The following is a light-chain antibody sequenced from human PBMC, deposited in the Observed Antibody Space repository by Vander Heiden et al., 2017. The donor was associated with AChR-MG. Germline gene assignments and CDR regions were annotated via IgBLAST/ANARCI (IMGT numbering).Light chain of an antibody. J-gene: IGLJ2*01. CDR2: DVK. CDR1: TSDLGTYGY. CDR3: TSYTSSGGVI. Sequence: HSALTQPASVSGSPGQSITISCTGTTSDLGTYGYVSWYQQQPGKVPTLIIFDVKKPPSGVSSRFSASKSANTASLTISGLQPEDEADYYCTSYTSSGGVIFGTGTKLTVL. V-gene: IGLV2-14*03.